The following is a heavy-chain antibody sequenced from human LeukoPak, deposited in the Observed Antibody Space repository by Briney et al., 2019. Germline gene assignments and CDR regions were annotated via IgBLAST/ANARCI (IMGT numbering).Heavy chain of an antibody. D-gene: IGHD3-22*01. Sequence: ASVKVSCKASGYTFTGYYMHWVRQAPGQGLEWMGWINPNSGGTNYAQKFQGRVTMTRDTSISTAYMELSRLRSDDTAEYYCARDYYDSSGYYYVCWFDPWGQGTLVTVSS. J-gene: IGHJ5*02. CDR2: INPNSGGT. CDR3: ARDYYDSSGYYYVCWFDP. V-gene: IGHV1-2*02. CDR1: GYTFTGYY.